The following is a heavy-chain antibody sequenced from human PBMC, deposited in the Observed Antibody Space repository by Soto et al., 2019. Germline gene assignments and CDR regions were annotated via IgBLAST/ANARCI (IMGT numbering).Heavy chain of an antibody. Sequence: ASVKVSCKASGGTFSSYTISWVRQAPGQGLEWMGRIIPILGIANYAQKFQGRVTITADKSTSTAYMELSSLRSEDTAVYYCARLVSDVVDIVATIPSYYYYYMDVWGKGTTVTVSS. D-gene: IGHD5-12*01. J-gene: IGHJ6*03. CDR2: IIPILGIA. CDR1: GGTFSSYT. CDR3: ARLVSDVVDIVATIPSYYYYYMDV. V-gene: IGHV1-69*02.